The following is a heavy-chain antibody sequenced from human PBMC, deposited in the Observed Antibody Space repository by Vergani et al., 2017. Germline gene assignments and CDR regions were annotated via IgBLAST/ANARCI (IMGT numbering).Heavy chain of an antibody. Sequence: QVRLQESGPGLVRPSETLSLTCTVSGGSLTPYYWSWIRQSPGKGLEWIGNIYYNGRTKYNPSLKSRATISADTSKDQFSLRLTSMTAADTAVYYCARGYSRAQIYYYYYGMDVWGQGTTVTVSS. D-gene: IGHD2-15*01. V-gene: IGHV4-59*01. CDR1: GGSLTPYY. CDR3: ARGYSRAQIYYYYYGMDV. CDR2: IYYNGRT. J-gene: IGHJ6*02.